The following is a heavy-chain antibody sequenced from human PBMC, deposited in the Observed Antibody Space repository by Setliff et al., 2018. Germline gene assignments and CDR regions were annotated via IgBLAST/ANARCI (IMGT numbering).Heavy chain of an antibody. CDR1: GFSLSTSGMR. CDR2: IDWDDDK. D-gene: IGHD4-4*01. CDR3: AHRPFYSFPYSNWFDP. V-gene: IGHV2-70*04. J-gene: IGHJ5*02. Sequence: SGPAGEPTQTLTLTCTFSGFSLSTSGMRVSWIRQPPGKALEWLARIDWDDDKFYSTSLKTRLTISKDTSKNQVVLTMTNMDPVDTATYYCAHRPFYSFPYSNWFDPWGQGTLVTVSS.